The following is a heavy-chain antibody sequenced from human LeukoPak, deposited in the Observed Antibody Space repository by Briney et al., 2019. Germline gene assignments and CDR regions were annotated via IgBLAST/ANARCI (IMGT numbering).Heavy chain of an antibody. CDR3: ARRARITMVRGVIGNWFDP. D-gene: IGHD3-10*01. CDR1: GYSISSGYY. V-gene: IGHV4-38-2*02. CDR2: IYHSGST. Sequence: PSETLSLTCTVSGYSISSGYYWGWIRQPPGKGLEWIGSIYHSGSTYYNPSLKSRVTISVDTSKNQFSLKLSSVTAADTAVYYCARRARITMVRGVIGNWFDPWGQGTLVTVSS. J-gene: IGHJ5*02.